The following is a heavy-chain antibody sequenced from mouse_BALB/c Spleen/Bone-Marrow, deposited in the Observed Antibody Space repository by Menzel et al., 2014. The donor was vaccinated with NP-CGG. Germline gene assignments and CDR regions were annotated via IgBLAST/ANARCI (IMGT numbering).Heavy chain of an antibody. V-gene: IGHV3-6*02. CDR2: ITFDGSY. CDR1: GFSITSGYY. J-gene: IGHJ1*01. CDR3: ARALGSYVWYFDV. Sequence: EVQLVESGPGLMKPSQSLSLTCSVTGFSITSGYYCNWIRQLPGHTLEWMGYITFDGSYDYNPSLKNRISITRDTSNNQFFLKLNSVTAEDTASYYCARALGSYVWYFDVWGAGTTVTVSS. D-gene: IGHD1-1*02.